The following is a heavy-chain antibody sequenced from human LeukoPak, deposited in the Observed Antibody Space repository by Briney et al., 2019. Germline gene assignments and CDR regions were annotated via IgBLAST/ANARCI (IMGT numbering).Heavy chain of an antibody. D-gene: IGHD5-18*01. CDR2: INHSGST. CDR3: ARALDTAMVRVSAVTHYWYFDL. CDR1: GGSFSGYY. V-gene: IGHV4-34*01. J-gene: IGHJ2*01. Sequence: PSETLSLTCAVYGGSFSGYYWSWIRQPPGKGLEWIGEINHSGSTNYNPSLKSRVTISVDASKNQFSLKLSSVTAADTAVYYCARALDTAMVRVSAVTHYWYFDLWGRGTLVTVSS.